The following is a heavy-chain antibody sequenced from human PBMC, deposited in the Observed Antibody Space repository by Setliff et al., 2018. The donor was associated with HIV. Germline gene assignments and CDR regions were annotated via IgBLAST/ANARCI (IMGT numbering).Heavy chain of an antibody. J-gene: IGHJ4*02. D-gene: IGHD4-17*01. CDR1: GYSISNTGHY. V-gene: IGHV4-38-2*01. CDR3: ARHKTHDYDGNSVYFDF. Sequence: PSETLSLTCAVSGYSISNTGHYWGWIRQPPGKGLEWIGSIYHTGDTYDNPSLKNRVTISRDTSKDRFSLNLRSVTAADTAIYYCARHKTHDYDGNSVYFDFWGQGILVTVS. CDR2: IYHTGDT.